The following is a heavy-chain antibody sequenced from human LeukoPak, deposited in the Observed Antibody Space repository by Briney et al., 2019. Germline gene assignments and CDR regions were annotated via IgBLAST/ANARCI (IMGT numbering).Heavy chain of an antibody. Sequence: ASVKVSCKASGYTFTRYYMHWVRQAPGQGLEWMGIINPSGGSTSYAQKFQGRVTMTRDMSTSTVYMELSSLRSEDTAVYYCAFESSEENWFDPWGQGTLVTVSS. D-gene: IGHD3-22*01. CDR1: GYTFTRYY. V-gene: IGHV1-46*01. CDR3: AFESSEENWFDP. J-gene: IGHJ5*02. CDR2: INPSGGST.